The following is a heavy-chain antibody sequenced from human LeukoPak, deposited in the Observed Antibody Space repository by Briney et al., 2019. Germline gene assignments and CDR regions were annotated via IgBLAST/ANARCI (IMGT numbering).Heavy chain of an antibody. V-gene: IGHV1-2*02. Sequence: GASVKVSCKASGYTFTGYYMHWVRQAPGQGLEWKGWVNPNSGGTNYAQKFQGRVTMTRDTSISTAYMELSRLRSDDTAVYYCARDMFDIAAAQRRFDPWGQGTLVTVSS. CDR1: GYTFTGYY. J-gene: IGHJ5*02. D-gene: IGHD6-13*01. CDR3: ARDMFDIAAAQRRFDP. CDR2: VNPNSGGT.